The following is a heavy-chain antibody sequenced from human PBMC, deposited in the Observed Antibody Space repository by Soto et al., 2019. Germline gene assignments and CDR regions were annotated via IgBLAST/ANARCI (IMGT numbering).Heavy chain of an antibody. CDR2: IYYSGST. D-gene: IGHD3-9*01. V-gene: IGHV4-30-4*01. J-gene: IGHJ5*02. CDR3: ARTRITPGYFDWQLRWFDP. Sequence: SETLSLTCTVSGGSISSGDYYWSWIRQPPGKGLEWIGYIYYSGSTYYNPSLKSRVTISVDTSKNQFSLKLSSVTAADTAVYYCARTRITPGYFDWQLRWFDPWGQGTLVTVSS. CDR1: GGSISSGDYY.